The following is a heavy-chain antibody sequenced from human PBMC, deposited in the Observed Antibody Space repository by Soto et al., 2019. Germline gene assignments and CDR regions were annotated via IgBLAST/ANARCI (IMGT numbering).Heavy chain of an antibody. CDR2: IYQSGST. D-gene: IGHD3-22*01. J-gene: IGHJ3*02. V-gene: IGHV4-30-2*01. CDR3: ARELLFYDSDGFSWDDAFDI. CDR1: GGSLSSSAYS. Sequence: PSETLSLTCAASGGSLSSSAYSWSWIRQPPGKGLEWIGFIYQSGSTYYNPSLKSRVTMSLDRPKNQFSLKLSSVTAADTAVYYCARELLFYDSDGFSWDDAFDIWGQGTMVTVSS.